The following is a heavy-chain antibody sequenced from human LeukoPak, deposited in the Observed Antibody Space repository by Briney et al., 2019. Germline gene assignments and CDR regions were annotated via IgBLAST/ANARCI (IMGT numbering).Heavy chain of an antibody. CDR2: IIPIFGTA. V-gene: IGHV1-69*05. CDR1: GGTFSSYA. Sequence: SVKVSCKASGGTFSSYAISWVRQAPGQGLEWMGGIIPIFGTANYAQKFQGRVTITTDESTSTAYMELSSLRSEDTAVYYCARDGSGSYLDYYYYMDVWGKGTTVTVSS. J-gene: IGHJ6*03. D-gene: IGHD1-26*01. CDR3: ARDGSGSYLDYYYYMDV.